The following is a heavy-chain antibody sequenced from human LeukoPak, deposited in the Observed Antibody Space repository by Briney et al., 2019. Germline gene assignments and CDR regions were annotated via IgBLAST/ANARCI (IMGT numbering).Heavy chain of an antibody. CDR2: ISSGGSTI. CDR1: EFTFSSYE. J-gene: IGHJ6*03. V-gene: IGHV3-48*03. Sequence: GGSLRLSCAASEFTFSSYEMNLVRQAPGKGLEWVSFISSGGSTIYYADSVKGRFTISRDNAKNSLYLQMNSLRAEDTAVYYCARAPTDTVVVPAANPGGYYYYMDVWGKGTTVTVSS. D-gene: IGHD2-2*01. CDR3: ARAPTDTVVVPAANPGGYYYYMDV.